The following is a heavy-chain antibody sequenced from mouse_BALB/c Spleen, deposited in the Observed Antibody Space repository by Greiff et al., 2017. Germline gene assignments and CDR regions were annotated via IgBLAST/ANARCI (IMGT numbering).Heavy chain of an antibody. D-gene: IGHD2-3*01. CDR1: GFAFSSYD. Sequence: EVMLVESGGGLVKPGGSLKLSCAASGFAFSSYDMSWVRQTPEKRLEWVAYISSGGGSTYYPDTVKGRFTISRDNAKNTLYLQMSSLKSEDTAMYYCARHEGLLRTPYWFAYWGQGTLVTVSA. CDR3: ARHEGLLRTPYWFAY. CDR2: ISSGGGST. J-gene: IGHJ3*01. V-gene: IGHV5-12-1*01.